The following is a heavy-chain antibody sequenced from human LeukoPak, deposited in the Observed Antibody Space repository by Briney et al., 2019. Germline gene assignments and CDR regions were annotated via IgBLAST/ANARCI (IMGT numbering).Heavy chain of an antibody. Sequence: ASVKVSCKASGYTFTSFDIFWVRQATGQGLEWMGWMSPNSGNTGSAQKFQGRVTFTRDTSISTSFMELGSLRSEDTAIYYCARGRPDTSVPRTYYMDVWGKGTTVTVSS. CDR2: MSPNSGNT. V-gene: IGHV1-8*01. CDR1: GYTFTSFD. J-gene: IGHJ6*03. CDR3: ARGRPDTSVPRTYYMDV. D-gene: IGHD5-18*01.